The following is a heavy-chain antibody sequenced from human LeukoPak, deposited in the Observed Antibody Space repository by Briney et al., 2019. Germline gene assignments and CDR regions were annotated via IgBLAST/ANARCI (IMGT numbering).Heavy chain of an antibody. Sequence: PGGSLRLSCAASGFTFSAYAMNWVRQAPGKGLEWVSVIGASGGGTYYADSVKGRFTISRDNSHNTLYLQMNSLRAEDTAGYYCAKEGGYTYGQNQYYAMDVWGQGTTVTVSS. CDR3: AKEGGYTYGQNQYYAMDV. V-gene: IGHV3-23*01. D-gene: IGHD5-18*01. J-gene: IGHJ6*02. CDR1: GFTFSAYA. CDR2: IGASGGGT.